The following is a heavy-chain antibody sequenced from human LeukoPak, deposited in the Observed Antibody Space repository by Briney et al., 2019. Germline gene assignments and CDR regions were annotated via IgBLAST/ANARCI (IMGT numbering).Heavy chain of an antibody. Sequence: PSETLSLTCTVPGGSISSGSYYWSWIRQPAGKGLEWIGRIYTSGSTNYNPSLKSRVTISVDTSKNQFSLKLSSVTAADTAVYYCARYGYDSSGYHFDYWSQGTLVTVSS. CDR1: GGSISSGSYY. CDR2: IYTSGST. D-gene: IGHD3-22*01. J-gene: IGHJ4*02. V-gene: IGHV4-61*02. CDR3: ARYGYDSSGYHFDY.